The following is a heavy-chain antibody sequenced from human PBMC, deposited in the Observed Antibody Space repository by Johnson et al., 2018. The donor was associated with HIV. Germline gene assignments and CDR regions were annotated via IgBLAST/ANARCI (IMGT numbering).Heavy chain of an antibody. Sequence: VQLVESGGGVVRPGGSLRLSCAASGFTFDDYGMSWVRQAPGKGLEWVSGINWNGHGTGYADSVKGRFTVSRDNAKNSLYLQMNSLKAEDTAIYYCARVWSGSYYSNAFDIWGQGTMVTVSS. J-gene: IGHJ3*02. CDR2: INWNGHGT. CDR1: GFTFDDYG. D-gene: IGHD1-26*01. V-gene: IGHV3-20*04. CDR3: ARVWSGSYYSNAFDI.